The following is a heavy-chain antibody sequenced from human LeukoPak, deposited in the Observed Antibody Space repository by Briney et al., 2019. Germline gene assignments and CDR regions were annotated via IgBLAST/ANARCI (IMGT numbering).Heavy chain of an antibody. J-gene: IGHJ6*02. D-gene: IGHD6-13*01. CDR3: AKAIYSSSRMDV. Sequence: GRSLRLSCAASGFTFSSYGMHWVRQAPGKGLEWVAVISGSGGSTYYADSVKGRFTISRDNSKNTLYLQMNSLRAEDTAVYYCAKAIYSSSRMDVWGQGTTVTVSS. CDR1: GFTFSSYG. CDR2: ISGSGGST. V-gene: IGHV3-23*01.